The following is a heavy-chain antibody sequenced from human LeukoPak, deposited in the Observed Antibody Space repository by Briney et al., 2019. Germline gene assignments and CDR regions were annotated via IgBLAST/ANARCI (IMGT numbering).Heavy chain of an antibody. J-gene: IGHJ4*02. Sequence: SVKVSCKASGGTFSSYAISWVRQAPGQGLEWMGGIIPIFGTANYAQKFQGRVTITADESTSTAYMELRSLRSDDTAVYYCARDRPGVWGSYPQGVDYWGQGTLVTVSS. CDR3: ARDRPGVWGSYPQGVDY. D-gene: IGHD3-16*02. CDR1: GGTFSSYA. V-gene: IGHV1-69*13. CDR2: IIPIFGTA.